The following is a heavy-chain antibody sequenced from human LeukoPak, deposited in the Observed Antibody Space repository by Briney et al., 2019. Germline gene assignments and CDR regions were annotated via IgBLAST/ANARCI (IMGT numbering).Heavy chain of an antibody. D-gene: IGHD3-10*01. CDR3: ARDSEHYYGLGNYYKYYYYMDV. Sequence: ASVKVSCKASGYTFTSYGISWVRQAPGQGLEWMGWMSADNGISNYADKFQGRVTITADESTSTAYMELSSLRFEDTAVYYCARDSEHYYGLGNYYKYYYYMDVWGKGTTVTISS. V-gene: IGHV1-18*01. CDR2: MSADNGIS. CDR1: GYTFTSYG. J-gene: IGHJ6*03.